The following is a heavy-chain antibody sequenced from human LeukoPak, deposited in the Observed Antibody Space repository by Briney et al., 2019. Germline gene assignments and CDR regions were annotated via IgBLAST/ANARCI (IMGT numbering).Heavy chain of an antibody. Sequence: SETLSLTCAVSGGSISSGDYPWSWIRQPPGKGLEWIGYIFHTGHTSYNPSLKSRVTISVDMSKNHLSLKLSSVTAADTAVYYCARGFYGSGSQFDYWGQGTLVTVPS. D-gene: IGHD3-10*01. CDR1: GGSISSGDYP. CDR3: ARGFYGSGSQFDY. J-gene: IGHJ4*02. CDR2: IFHTGHT. V-gene: IGHV4-30-2*01.